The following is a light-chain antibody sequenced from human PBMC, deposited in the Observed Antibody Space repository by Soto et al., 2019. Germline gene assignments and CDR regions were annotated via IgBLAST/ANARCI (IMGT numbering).Light chain of an antibody. CDR2: DAS. J-gene: IGKJ1*01. CDR3: QQYDTSPT. V-gene: IGKV3-20*01. Sequence: DIVFTHSPATLSVAPVERATLSCNASHSLSSKSLVWYQQKSGQTPRVLIYDASSRATGIPDRFSGSGSGTDFTLTISRLEPEDSAVYFCQQYDTSPTFGQGTKV. CDR1: HSLSSKS.